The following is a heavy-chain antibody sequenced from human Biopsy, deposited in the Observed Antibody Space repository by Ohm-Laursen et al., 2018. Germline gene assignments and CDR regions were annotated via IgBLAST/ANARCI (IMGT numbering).Heavy chain of an antibody. CDR1: GGSFSGYY. V-gene: IGHV4-59*08. Sequence: GTLSLTCTVSGGSFSGYYWSWIRQPPGKGLEWIGYISGSSNTNYNSSLKSRVTLSTDTSETQFSLRLSSVTAADTAVYYCARDYDTSGYYYVSWGQGTLVTVSS. CDR3: ARDYDTSGYYYVS. D-gene: IGHD3-22*01. CDR2: ISGSSNT. J-gene: IGHJ5*02.